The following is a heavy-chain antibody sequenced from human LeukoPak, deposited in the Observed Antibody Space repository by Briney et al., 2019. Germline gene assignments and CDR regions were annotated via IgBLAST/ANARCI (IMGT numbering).Heavy chain of an antibody. J-gene: IGHJ4*02. D-gene: IGHD6-19*01. CDR3: AKDTQSLADLRYYSDY. CDR1: GFTFISYA. V-gene: IGHV3-23*01. CDR2: ISGSGGST. Sequence: GGPLRLSYVASGFTFISYAFSWVRQAPGKGLEGVSAISGSGGSTYYAASVKVRFTISRDNSKNTLYLQMNSLRADDTAVYYCAKDTQSLADLRYYSDYWGQGTLVTVSS.